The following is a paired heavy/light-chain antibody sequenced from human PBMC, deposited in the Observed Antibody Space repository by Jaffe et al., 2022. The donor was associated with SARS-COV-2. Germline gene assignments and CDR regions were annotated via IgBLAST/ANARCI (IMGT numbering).Light chain of an antibody. V-gene: IGLV2-11*01. Sequence: QSALTQPRSVSESPGQSVAISCTGTSSDVGGSDYVSWYQQHPGKAPKLIIYEVTKRPSGVPDRFSGSKSGNTASLTISGLQADDEADYYCSSHAGSYTLVFGGGTKLTVL. J-gene: IGLJ3*02. CDR3: SSHAGSYTLV. CDR1: SSDVGGSDY. CDR2: EVT.
Heavy chain of an antibody. D-gene: IGHD3-16*01. CDR3: AIWGNTWGLDY. CDR1: GFTFSKSW. CDR2: IKHDGSAK. Sequence: EVQLVESGGGLVQPGGSLRLSCAASGFTFSKSWMTWVRQAPGKGLEWVANIKHDGSAKYYVDSVEGRFIISRDNARYSLSLQMNSLRAEDTAVYFCAIWGNTWGLDYWGQGTLVTVSS. J-gene: IGHJ4*02. V-gene: IGHV3-7*03.